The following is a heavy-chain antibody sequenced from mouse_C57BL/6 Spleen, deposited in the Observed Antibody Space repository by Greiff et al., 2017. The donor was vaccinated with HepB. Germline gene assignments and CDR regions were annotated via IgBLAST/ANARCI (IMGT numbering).Heavy chain of an antibody. CDR3: ASEGGLYDGPFAY. D-gene: IGHD2-3*01. J-gene: IGHJ3*01. Sequence: VKVVESGPGLVAPSQSLSITCTVSGFSLTSYGVDWVRQSPGKGLEWLGVIWGVGSTNYNSALKSRLSISKDNSKSQVFLKMNSLQTDDTAMYYCASEGGLYDGPFAYWGQGTLVTVSA. CDR2: IWGVGST. CDR1: GFSLTSYG. V-gene: IGHV2-6*01.